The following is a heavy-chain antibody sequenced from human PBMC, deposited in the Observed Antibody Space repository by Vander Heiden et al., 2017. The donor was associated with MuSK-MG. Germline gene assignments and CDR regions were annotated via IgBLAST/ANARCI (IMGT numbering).Heavy chain of an antibody. J-gene: IGHJ4*02. CDR2: ISSSSSYI. CDR1: GFTFSSYS. D-gene: IGHD1-26*01. Sequence: EVQLVESGGGLVKPGGSLRLSWAASGFTFSSYSMNWVRQAPGKGLEWVSSISSSSSYIYYADSVKGRFTISRDNAKNSLYLQMNSLRAEDTAVYDCARDMVGGVGYWGQGTLVTVSS. CDR3: ARDMVGGVGY. V-gene: IGHV3-21*01.